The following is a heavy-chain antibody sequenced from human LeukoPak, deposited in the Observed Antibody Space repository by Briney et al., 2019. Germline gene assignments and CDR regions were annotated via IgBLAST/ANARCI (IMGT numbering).Heavy chain of an antibody. D-gene: IGHD6-13*01. Sequence: GGSLRLSSAASGFTFADYAMRWGRPAPGKGVEWVSLISGDGGSTYYADSVKGRFTIYRDNSKNSLYLQMNSLRTEDTALYYCAKTGIGSWSFDYWGQGTLVTVSS. CDR3: AKTGIGSWSFDY. J-gene: IGHJ4*02. V-gene: IGHV3-43*02. CDR2: ISGDGGST. CDR1: GFTFADYA.